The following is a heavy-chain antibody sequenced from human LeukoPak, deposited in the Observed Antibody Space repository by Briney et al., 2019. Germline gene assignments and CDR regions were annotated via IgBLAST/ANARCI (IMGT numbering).Heavy chain of an antibody. CDR3: YCSGSFDY. V-gene: IGHV3-21*01. D-gene: IGHD2-15*01. CDR2: IGSSSSYI. CDR1: GFTFSSYS. Sequence: GGSLRLSCAASGFTFSSYSMNWVRQAPGKGLEWVSSIGSSSSYIYYADSVKGRFTISRDNAKNSLYLQMNSLRAEDTAVYYCYCSGSFDYWGQGTLVTVSS. J-gene: IGHJ4*02.